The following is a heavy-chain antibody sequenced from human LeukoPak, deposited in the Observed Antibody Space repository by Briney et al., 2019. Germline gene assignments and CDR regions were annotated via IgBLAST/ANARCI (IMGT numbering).Heavy chain of an antibody. CDR1: GFTFTSSA. J-gene: IGHJ4*02. CDR3: ARQGSYSNAIGMGY. V-gene: IGHV1-58*01. Sequence: SVKVSSKASGFTFTSSAVQWVRQARGQRLEWIGWIVVGSGNTNYAQKFQGRVTMTRDTSTSTLYMELSSLRSGDTAVYYCARQGSYSNAIGMGYWGQGTLVTVSS. CDR2: IVVGSGNT. D-gene: IGHD2/OR15-2a*01.